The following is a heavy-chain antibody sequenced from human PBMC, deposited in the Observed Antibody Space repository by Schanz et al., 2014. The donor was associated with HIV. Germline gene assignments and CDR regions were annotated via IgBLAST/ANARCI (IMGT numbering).Heavy chain of an antibody. CDR3: ARVSTIAGRPGFDY. CDR2: IRSKANNYAT. V-gene: IGHV3-73*01. CDR1: GFTFSGSA. Sequence: EVQLVESGGGLVKPGGSLRLSCAASGFTFSGSAMHWVRQASGKGLEWVGRIRSKANNYATAYAASVKGRFTISRDDSKNTAYLQMNSLRPEDTAVYYCARVSTIAGRPGFDYWGRGALVTVSS. D-gene: IGHD6-6*01. J-gene: IGHJ4*02.